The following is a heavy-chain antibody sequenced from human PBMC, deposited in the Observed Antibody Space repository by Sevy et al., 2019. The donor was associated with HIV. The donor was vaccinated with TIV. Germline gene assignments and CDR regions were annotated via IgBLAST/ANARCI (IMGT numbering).Heavy chain of an antibody. CDR2: ISSSGSTI. CDR3: ARDGCSSTSCYAGGYYYYGMDV. Sequence: GGSLRLSCAASGFTFSDYYMSWIRQAPGKGLEWVSYISSSGSTIYYADSVKGRFTISRDNAKNSLYLQMNSLRAEDTAVYYCARDGCSSTSCYAGGYYYYGMDVWGQGTTVTVSS. J-gene: IGHJ6*02. V-gene: IGHV3-11*04. D-gene: IGHD2-2*01. CDR1: GFTFSDYY.